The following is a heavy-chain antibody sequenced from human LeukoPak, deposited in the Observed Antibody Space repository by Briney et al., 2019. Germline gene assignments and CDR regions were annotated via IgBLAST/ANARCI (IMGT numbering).Heavy chain of an antibody. CDR1: GFTSISYW. CDR2: IKQDASEK. V-gene: IGHV3-7*01. Sequence: GGSLRLSCAASGFTSISYWMSWVRQAPGKGLEWVANIKQDASEKYYVDSVKGRFTISRDNAKNSLYLQMNSLRAEDTAVYYCARVGSHSGSLSLIKRNYYYYYYMDVWGKGTTVTISS. D-gene: IGHD3-10*01. J-gene: IGHJ6*03. CDR3: ARVGSHSGSLSLIKRNYYYYYYMDV.